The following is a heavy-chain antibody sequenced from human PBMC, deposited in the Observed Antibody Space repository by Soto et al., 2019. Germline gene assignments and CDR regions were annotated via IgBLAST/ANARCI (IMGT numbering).Heavy chain of an antibody. V-gene: IGHV1-69*12. Sequence: QVQLVQSGAEVKKPGSSVKVSCKASGGTFSSYAISWVRQAPGQGLEWMGGIIPIFGTANYAQKFQGRVXITAAESTGTXXMXLXXLRSEDPAVYYCARGPVRDYCGGDCYPYYYYGMDVWGQGTTVTVSS. D-gene: IGHD2-21*02. CDR1: GGTFSSYA. J-gene: IGHJ6*02. CDR3: ARGPVRDYCGGDCYPYYYYGMDV. CDR2: IIPIFGTA.